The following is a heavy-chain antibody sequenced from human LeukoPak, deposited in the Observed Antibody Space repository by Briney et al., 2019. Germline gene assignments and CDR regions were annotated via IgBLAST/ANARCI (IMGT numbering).Heavy chain of an antibody. CDR1: GGSISNYY. V-gene: IGHV4-59*05. J-gene: IGHJ4*02. CDR2: IYYSGST. CDR3: TRQSGWYSPGFDY. D-gene: IGHD6-19*01. Sequence: SETLSLTCTVSGGSISNYYWSWIRQPAGKGLEWIGSIYYSGSTYYNPSLKSRVTISVDTSKNQFSLKLSSVTAADTALYYCTRQSGWYSPGFDYWGQGTLVTVSS.